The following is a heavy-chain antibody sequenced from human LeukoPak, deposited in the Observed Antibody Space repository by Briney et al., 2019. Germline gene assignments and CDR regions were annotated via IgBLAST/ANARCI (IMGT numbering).Heavy chain of an antibody. V-gene: IGHV3-7*01. D-gene: IGHD3-16*01. CDR1: GFRFGSDW. J-gene: IGHJ3*02. Sequence: GGSLRLSCAASGFRFGSDWMSWVRQAPRKGVEWVANINPDGNEKYYVDAVRGRFTISRDNGKNSLYLQLNSLRAEDTAVYYCARYYDPAVGDAFDIWGQGTMVTVSS. CDR3: ARYYDPAVGDAFDI. CDR2: INPDGNEK.